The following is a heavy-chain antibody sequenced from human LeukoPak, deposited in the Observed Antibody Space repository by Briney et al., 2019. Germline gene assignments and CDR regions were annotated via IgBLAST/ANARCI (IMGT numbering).Heavy chain of an antibody. Sequence: GGSLRLSCAASGFTFSSYWMSWVRQAPGKGLEWVANTKQDGSEKYYVDSVKGRFTISRDNAKNSLYLQMNSLRAEDTAVYYCARGGVNTFWSGYYGDAFDIWGQGTMVTVSS. CDR1: GFTFSSYW. CDR3: ARGGVNTFWSGYYGDAFDI. D-gene: IGHD3-3*01. J-gene: IGHJ3*02. CDR2: TKQDGSEK. V-gene: IGHV3-7*01.